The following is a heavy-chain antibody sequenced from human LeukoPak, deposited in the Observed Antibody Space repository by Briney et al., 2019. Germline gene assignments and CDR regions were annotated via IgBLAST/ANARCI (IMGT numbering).Heavy chain of an antibody. CDR2: IGAGEDT. D-gene: IGHD2-8*01. CDR1: GFTFSTYD. J-gene: IGHJ6*02. Sequence: GGSLRLSCAASGFTFSTYDMHWVRQVTGKGLEWVSAIGAGEDTYYLGSVKGRFTISRENAKNVLYLQMSSLRVEDTAVYYCARDRHCANGVCHSPPGMDVWGQGTTVTVSS. CDR3: ARDRHCANGVCHSPPGMDV. V-gene: IGHV3-13*04.